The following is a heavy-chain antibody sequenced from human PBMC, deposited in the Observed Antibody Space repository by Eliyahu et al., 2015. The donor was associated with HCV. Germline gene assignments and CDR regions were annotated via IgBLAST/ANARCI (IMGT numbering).Heavy chain of an antibody. CDR2: IHYSGST. V-gene: IGHV4-59*01. J-gene: IGHJ5*02. Sequence: QVQLQESGPGLVKPSETLSXTCIVSGGSIXTXSWXWXRQPPGKGLEWIGYIHYSGSTXXNPSLKSRVTISVDTSKNQFSLNLTSVTAADTAMYYCASGGGGIAVTGTGGWFDPWGQGTLVTVSS. CDR1: GGSIXTXS. D-gene: IGHD6-19*01. CDR3: ASGGGGIAVTGTGGWFDP.